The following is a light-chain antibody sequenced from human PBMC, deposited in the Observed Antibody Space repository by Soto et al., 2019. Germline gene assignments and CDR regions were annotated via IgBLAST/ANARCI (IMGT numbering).Light chain of an antibody. CDR1: SSNIGSNY. J-gene: IGLJ1*01. V-gene: IGLV1-47*01. Sequence: QSVLTQPPSASGTPGQRVTISCSGSSSNIGSNYVYWYQQLPGTAPKLLIYRNNQRPSGVPDRFSGSKSGTSASLAISGLRSEDEAVYYCAAWDDSLSGYYVFGTGTNVTVL. CDR2: RNN. CDR3: AAWDDSLSGYYV.